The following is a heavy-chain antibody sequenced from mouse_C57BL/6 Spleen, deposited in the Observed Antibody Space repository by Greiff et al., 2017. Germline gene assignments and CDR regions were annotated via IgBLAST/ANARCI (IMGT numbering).Heavy chain of an antibody. J-gene: IGHJ4*01. CDR2: LWSGGST. Sequence: QVQLKESGPGLVQPSQSLSITCTVSGFSLTSYGVHWVRQSPGKGLEWLGLLWSGGSTDYNAAFISRLSISKDNSTSQVFVKMNSLQADDTAIYCCARKITTVGATVAMDYWGQGTSVTVSS. CDR3: ARKITTVGATVAMDY. CDR1: GFSLTSYG. D-gene: IGHD1-1*01. V-gene: IGHV2-2*01.